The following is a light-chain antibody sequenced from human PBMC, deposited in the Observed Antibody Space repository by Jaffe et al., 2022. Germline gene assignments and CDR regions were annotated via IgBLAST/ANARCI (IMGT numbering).Light chain of an antibody. CDR3: QQAHSLPPT. CDR1: QGISSW. Sequence: DIQMTQSPSSVSASVGDRVTITCRASQGISSWLVWYQQKPGKPPKLLIYAASSLPSGVPSRFSGTRSGTDFTLTISSLQPEDSATYYCQQAHSLPPTFGQGTRLEIK. CDR2: AAS. V-gene: IGKV1-12*01. J-gene: IGKJ5*01.